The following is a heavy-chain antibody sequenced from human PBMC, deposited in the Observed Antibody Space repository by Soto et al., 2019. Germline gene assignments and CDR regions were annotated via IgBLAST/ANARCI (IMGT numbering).Heavy chain of an antibody. V-gene: IGHV1-2*04. CDR2: INPNSGGT. Sequence: ASVKVSCKASGYTFTGYYMHWVRQAPGQGLEWMGWINPNSGGTNYAQKFQGWVTMTRDTSISTAYIELSRLRSDDTAVYYCARDPLYYYYGMDVWGQGTTVTVSS. J-gene: IGHJ6*02. CDR1: GYTFTGYY. CDR3: ARDPLYYYYGMDV.